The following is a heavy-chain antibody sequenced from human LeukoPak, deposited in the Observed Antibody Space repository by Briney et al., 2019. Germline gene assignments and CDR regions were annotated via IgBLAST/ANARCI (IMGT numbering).Heavy chain of an antibody. CDR1: GFTISSYA. CDR2: ISGSGDST. V-gene: IGHV3-23*01. CDR3: AKTRPLDSSSWSHGDY. D-gene: IGHD6-13*01. Sequence: GGSLRLSCAASGFTISSYAMSWVRQAPGKGLEWVSAISGSGDSTYYGDSVKGRFTISRDNSKNTLYLQMNSLRAEDTAVYYCAKTRPLDSSSWSHGDYWGQGTLVTVSS. J-gene: IGHJ4*02.